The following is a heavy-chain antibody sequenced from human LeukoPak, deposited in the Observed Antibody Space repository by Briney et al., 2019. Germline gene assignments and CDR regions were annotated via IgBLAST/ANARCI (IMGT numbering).Heavy chain of an antibody. D-gene: IGHD2-15*01. CDR1: GFTFSSYA. J-gene: IGHJ4*02. Sequence: GGSLRLSCAASGFTFSSYAMSWVRQAPGKGLEWVSAISGSGGSTYYADSVKGRFTISRDNSKNTLYLQMNSLRAEDTAVYYCAKGVGYCSGGSCYSDYWGQGTLVTVSS. V-gene: IGHV3-23*01. CDR2: ISGSGGST. CDR3: AKGVGYCSGGSCYSDY.